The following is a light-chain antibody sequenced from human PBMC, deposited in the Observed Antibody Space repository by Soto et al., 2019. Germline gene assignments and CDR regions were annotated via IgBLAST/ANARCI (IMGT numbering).Light chain of an antibody. Sequence: EIVLTQSPATLSSSPGERATLSCRASQSVSSYLAWYQKKPGQAPRLLIYDASNRATGIPARFSGSGSGTDFTLTISSLESEDLAVYYCQQRSNWPPITFGQGTRLEI. CDR2: DAS. CDR1: QSVSSY. V-gene: IGKV3-11*01. J-gene: IGKJ5*01. CDR3: QQRSNWPPIT.